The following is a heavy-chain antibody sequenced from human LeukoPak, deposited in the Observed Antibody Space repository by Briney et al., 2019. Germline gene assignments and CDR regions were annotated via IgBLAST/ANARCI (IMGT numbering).Heavy chain of an antibody. CDR3: ARDQPGIAVAGTGDWFDP. CDR1: GGTFSSYA. V-gene: IGHV1-69*04. CDR2: IIPILCIA. J-gene: IGHJ5*02. Sequence: ASVKVSCKASGGTFSSYAISWVRQAPGQGLEWIGRIIPILCIANYAQKFQGRVTLPADKSTSTAYMELSSLRSEDTAVYYCARDQPGIAVAGTGDWFDPWGQGTLVTVSS. D-gene: IGHD6-19*01.